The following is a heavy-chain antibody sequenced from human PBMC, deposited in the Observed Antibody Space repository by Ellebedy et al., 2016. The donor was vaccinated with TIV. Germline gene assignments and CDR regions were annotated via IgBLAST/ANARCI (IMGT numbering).Heavy chain of an antibody. CDR2: IIPIFGTA. V-gene: IGHV1-69*01. J-gene: IGHJ5*02. D-gene: IGHD4-23*01. CDR1: GYTFTGYY. Sequence: AASVKVSCKASGYTFTGYYMHWVRQAPGQVLEWMGGIIPIFGTANYAQKFQGRVTITADESTSTAYMELSSLRSEDTAVYYCAREENGGNSHNWFDPWGQGTLVTVSS. CDR3: AREENGGNSHNWFDP.